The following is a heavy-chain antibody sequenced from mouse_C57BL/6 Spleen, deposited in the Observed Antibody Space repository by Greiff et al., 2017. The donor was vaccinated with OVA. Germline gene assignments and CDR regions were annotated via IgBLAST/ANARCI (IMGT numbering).Heavy chain of an antibody. Sequence: QVQLQQPGAELVIPGASVKLSCKSSGYTFTSYWMHWVKQRPGQGLEWIGEIDPSDSYTNYNQKFKGKSTLTVDKSSSTAYMQLSSLTSEDSAVYYCASAYDGSSWFAYWGQGTLVTVSA. D-gene: IGHD2-3*01. CDR3: ASAYDGSSWFAY. J-gene: IGHJ3*01. V-gene: IGHV1-69*01. CDR1: GYTFTSYW. CDR2: IDPSDSYT.